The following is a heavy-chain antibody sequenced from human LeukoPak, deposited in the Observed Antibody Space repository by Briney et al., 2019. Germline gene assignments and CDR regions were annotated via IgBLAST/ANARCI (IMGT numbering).Heavy chain of an antibody. CDR2: IYPSDSDT. CDR1: EYSFATYW. J-gene: IGHJ4*02. D-gene: IGHD1-26*01. V-gene: IGHV5-51*01. CDR3: ARPLQGIVGATGFDC. Sequence: PGESLKISCQGSEYSFATYWIAWLRQMPGKGLEWMGIIYPSDSDTRYSPSFQGQVTISADKSIKTAYLQWSSLKASDTAMYYCARPLQGIVGATGFDCWGQGTLVTVSS.